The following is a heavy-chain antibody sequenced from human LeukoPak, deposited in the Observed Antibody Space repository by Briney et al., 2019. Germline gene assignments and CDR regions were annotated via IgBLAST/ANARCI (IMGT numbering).Heavy chain of an antibody. CDR3: ARSGSGNYYIAS. CDR1: GFTFSRYW. J-gene: IGHJ5*01. CDR2: IKEDGSEK. D-gene: IGHD3-10*01. V-gene: IGHV3-7*05. Sequence: GGSLRLSCAASGFTFSRYWMSWVRQAPGKGLERVANIKEDGSEKSYVDSVKGRFTISRDNAKNSLYLQMNTLRAEDTAVYYCARSGSGNYYIASWGQGTLVTVSS.